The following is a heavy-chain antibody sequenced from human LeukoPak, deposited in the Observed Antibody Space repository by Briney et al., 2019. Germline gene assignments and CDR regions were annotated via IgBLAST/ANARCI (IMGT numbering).Heavy chain of an antibody. CDR2: IMPVLGIP. Sequence: SVRVSCSASGGTFNRNTVSWVRQAPGQGLEWMGGIMPVLGIPRYTQKFRGRVTVTADKSTSTVYLELNSLRSADTAIYYCARDDDKDGYNLVQWGQGTLVTVSS. CDR1: GGTFNRNT. D-gene: IGHD5-24*01. J-gene: IGHJ4*02. CDR3: ARDDDKDGYNLVQ. V-gene: IGHV1-69*04.